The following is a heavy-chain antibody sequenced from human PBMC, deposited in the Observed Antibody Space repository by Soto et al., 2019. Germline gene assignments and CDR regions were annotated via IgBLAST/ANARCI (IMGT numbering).Heavy chain of an antibody. CDR1: GFTFSSYA. V-gene: IGHV3-30*04. CDR3: AKDRLGGTLYTPLGF. D-gene: IGHD1-7*01. CDR2: ITYDGSNK. J-gene: IGHJ4*02. Sequence: VGSLRLSCASSGFTFSSYAMHCVRHSPGKWLEWVAVITYDGSNKYYADSVKGRFTISRDNSKNTLSLHLNTLKPEDTAVYHCAKDRLGGTLYTPLGFLGQGTLVNVSS.